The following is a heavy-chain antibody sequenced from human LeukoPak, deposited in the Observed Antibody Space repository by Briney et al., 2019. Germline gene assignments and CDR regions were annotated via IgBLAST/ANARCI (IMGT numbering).Heavy chain of an antibody. CDR2: ISYDGSNK. J-gene: IGHJ4*02. Sequence: GRSLRLSCAASGFTFSSYAMHWVRQAPGKGLEWVAVISYDGSNKYYADSVKGRFTISRDNPKNTLYLQMNSLRAEDTAVYYCARRAGAYSHPYDYWGQGTLVSVSS. V-gene: IGHV3-30*14. D-gene: IGHD4/OR15-4a*01. CDR3: ARRAGAYSHPYDY. CDR1: GFTFSSYA.